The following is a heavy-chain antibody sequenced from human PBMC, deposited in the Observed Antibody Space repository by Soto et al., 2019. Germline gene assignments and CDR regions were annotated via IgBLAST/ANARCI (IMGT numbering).Heavy chain of an antibody. Sequence: GGSLRLSCAVSGFTFSSYAMSWVRQAPGKGLEWVSAISGSGGSTYYADSVKGRFTISRDNSKNTLYLQMNSLRAEDTAVYYCARYYYGSGTKGWFDPWGQGTLVTVSS. J-gene: IGHJ5*02. CDR2: ISGSGGST. D-gene: IGHD3-10*01. CDR1: GFTFSSYA. V-gene: IGHV3-23*01. CDR3: ARYYYGSGTKGWFDP.